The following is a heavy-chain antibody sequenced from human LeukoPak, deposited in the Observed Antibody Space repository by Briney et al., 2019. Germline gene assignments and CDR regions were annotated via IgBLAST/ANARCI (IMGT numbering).Heavy chain of an antibody. Sequence: GGSLRLSCAASGFTFASYGMSWVRQAPGKRLEWVSYSSSSGSTIYYADSVKGRFAISRDNAKNSLYLQMNSLRAEDTAVYYCARRRDFIDYWGQGTLVTVSS. J-gene: IGHJ4*02. CDR2: SSSSGSTI. CDR1: GFTFASYG. CDR3: ARRRDFIDY. V-gene: IGHV3-48*04. D-gene: IGHD3/OR15-3a*01.